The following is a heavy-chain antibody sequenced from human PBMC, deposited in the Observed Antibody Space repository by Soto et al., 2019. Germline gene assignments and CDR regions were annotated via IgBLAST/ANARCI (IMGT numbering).Heavy chain of an antibody. Sequence: QVQLVQSGAEVKKPGSSVKVSCKASGGTFSSYVINWVRQAPGEGLEWMGGIIPIFGTTNYAQKCQGRATITADASTRTAYLDLSGLRSEDTAVYYCARGGVVVDLRVKYDYGLDSWGQGTSVTVSS. V-gene: IGHV1-69*12. J-gene: IGHJ6*02. CDR3: ARGGVVVDLRVKYDYGLDS. CDR2: IIPIFGTT. CDR1: GGTFSSYV. D-gene: IGHD2-15*01.